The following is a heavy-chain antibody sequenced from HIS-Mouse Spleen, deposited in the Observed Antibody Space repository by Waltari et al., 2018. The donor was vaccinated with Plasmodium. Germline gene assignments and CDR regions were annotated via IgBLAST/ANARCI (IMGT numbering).Heavy chain of an antibody. CDR3: ARDRSAAALLGY. V-gene: IGHV3-21*01. D-gene: IGHD6-13*01. CDR2: ISSSSSYI. J-gene: IGHJ4*02. Sequence: EVQLVESGGGLVKPGGSLSLSCAASGFPFSSSSMNWVRQAPGKGLEWVSSISSSSSYIYYADSVKGRFTISRDNAKNSLYLQMNSLRAEDTAVYYCARDRSAAALLGYWGQGTLVTVSS. CDR1: GFPFSSSS.